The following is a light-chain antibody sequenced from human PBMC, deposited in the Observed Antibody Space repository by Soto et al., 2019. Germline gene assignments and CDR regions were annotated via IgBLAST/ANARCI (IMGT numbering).Light chain of an antibody. CDR3: QKYNSAPWT. CDR2: AAS. V-gene: IGKV1-27*01. J-gene: IGKJ1*01. CDR1: QGISNY. Sequence: DIQMTQSPSSLSASVGDRVTITCRAIQGISNYLAWYQQKPGKVPKLLIYAASTLQSGVPSRFSGSGSGTDFNLTISSLQPEDVATYYCQKYNSAPWTFGQGTKVEIK.